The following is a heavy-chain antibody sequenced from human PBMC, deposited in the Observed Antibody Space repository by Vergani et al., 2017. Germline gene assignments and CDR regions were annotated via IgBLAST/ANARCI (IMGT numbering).Heavy chain of an antibody. CDR1: GGSFSGYY. CDR3: AVGGGVWGSYRYTGEGHYYMDV. D-gene: IGHD3-16*02. J-gene: IGHJ6*03. V-gene: IGHV4-34*01. CDR2: INHSGST. Sequence: QVQLQQWGAGLLKPSETLSLTCAVYGGSFSGYYWSWIRQPPGKGLEWIGKINHSGSTNYNPSLKSRVTISVDTSKNQFSLKLSSGTAAATAVYYCAVGGGVWGSYRYTGEGHYYMDVWGKGTTVTVSS.